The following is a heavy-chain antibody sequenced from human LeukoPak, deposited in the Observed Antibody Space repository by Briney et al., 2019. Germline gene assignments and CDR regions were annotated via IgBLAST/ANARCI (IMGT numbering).Heavy chain of an antibody. D-gene: IGHD3-9*01. Sequence: GGSLRLSCAASGFTFSSYGMHWVRRAPGKGLEGVAGISYDGSNKYYADSVKGRFTISRDNSKNTLYLQMNSLRAEDTAVYYCAKVGRYFDWLYYFDYWGQGTLVTVSS. CDR1: GFTFSSYG. V-gene: IGHV3-30*18. CDR3: AKVGRYFDWLYYFDY. J-gene: IGHJ4*02. CDR2: ISYDGSNK.